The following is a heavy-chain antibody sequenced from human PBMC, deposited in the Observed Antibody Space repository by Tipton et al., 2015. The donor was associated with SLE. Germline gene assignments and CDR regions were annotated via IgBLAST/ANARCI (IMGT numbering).Heavy chain of an antibody. CDR1: GGSISSHY. CDR2: IYYSGST. CDR3: ARGPPYGGNPEDY. Sequence: TLSLTCTVSGGSISSHYWSWIRQPPGKGLECIGYIYYSGSTNYNPSLKSRVTISVDTSKNQFSLKLSSVTAADTAVYYCARGPPYGGNPEDYWGQGTLVTVSS. V-gene: IGHV4-59*11. J-gene: IGHJ4*02. D-gene: IGHD4-23*01.